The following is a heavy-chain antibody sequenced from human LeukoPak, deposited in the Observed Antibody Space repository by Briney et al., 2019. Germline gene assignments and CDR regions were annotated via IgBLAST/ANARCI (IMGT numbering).Heavy chain of an antibody. D-gene: IGHD3-9*01. CDR1: GFTFSSYW. V-gene: IGHV3-74*01. CDR3: AKDPDKLRYFDWLTHFDY. CDR2: INSDGSST. Sequence: PGGSLRLSCAASGFTFSSYWMHWVRQAPGKGLVWVSRINSDGSSTSYADSVKGRFTISRDNSKNTLYLQMNSLRAEDTAVYYCAKDPDKLRYFDWLTHFDYWGQGTLVTVSS. J-gene: IGHJ4*02.